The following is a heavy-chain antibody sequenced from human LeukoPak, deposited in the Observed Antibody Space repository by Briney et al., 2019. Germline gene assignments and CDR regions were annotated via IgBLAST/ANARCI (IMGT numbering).Heavy chain of an antibody. CDR3: ARDPGVQLELDY. CDR2: IKQDGSEK. D-gene: IGHD1-1*01. Sequence: PGGSLRLSCTASGFTFSSYWMSWVRQAPGKGLEWVANIKQDGSEKYYVDSVKGRFTISGDNAKNSLYLQMNSLRAEDTAVYYCARDPGVQLELDYWGQGTLVTVSS. CDR1: GFTFSSYW. V-gene: IGHV3-7*01. J-gene: IGHJ4*02.